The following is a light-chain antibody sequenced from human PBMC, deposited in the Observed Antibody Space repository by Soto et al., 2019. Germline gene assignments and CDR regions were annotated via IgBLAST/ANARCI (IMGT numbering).Light chain of an antibody. Sequence: QSALTQPPSVSGTPGQSITISCTGTSSDVGGYNYVSWYQQHPGKAPKLMIYEISNRHSGVSNRFSGSKSGNTASLTISGLQSEDEADYCCYSYVGRSTGVFGGGTKLTVL. CDR1: SSDVGGYNY. CDR3: YSYVGRSTGV. CDR2: EIS. J-gene: IGLJ3*02. V-gene: IGLV2-14*03.